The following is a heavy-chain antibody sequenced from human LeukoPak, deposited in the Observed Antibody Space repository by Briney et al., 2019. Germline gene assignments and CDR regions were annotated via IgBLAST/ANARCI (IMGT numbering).Heavy chain of an antibody. V-gene: IGHV3-74*01. Sequence: GGCLRLACAASGFTFGGYWMHWVRQAPGKGLVWVSRINTDGDASYADSVKGRFTISRDNAKNTLYLQMNSLRAEDTAVYYCARDLMVGSPFDSWGQGTLVTVSS. D-gene: IGHD2-8*01. CDR1: GFTFGGYW. CDR2: INTDGDA. J-gene: IGHJ4*02. CDR3: ARDLMVGSPFDS.